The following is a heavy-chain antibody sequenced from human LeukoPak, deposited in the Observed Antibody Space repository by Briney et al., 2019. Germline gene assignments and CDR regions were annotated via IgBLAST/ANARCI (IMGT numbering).Heavy chain of an antibody. V-gene: IGHV1-8*01. CDR1: GYTFTSYD. CDR2: MNPNSGNT. Sequence: ASVKVSCKASGYTFTSYDINWVRQATGQGLEWMGWMNPNSGNTGYAQKFQGRVTMTRNTSISTAYMELSSLRSEDTAVYYCARVGESSGWSQNWFDPRGQGTLVTVSS. J-gene: IGHJ5*02. D-gene: IGHD6-19*01. CDR3: ARVGESSGWSQNWFDP.